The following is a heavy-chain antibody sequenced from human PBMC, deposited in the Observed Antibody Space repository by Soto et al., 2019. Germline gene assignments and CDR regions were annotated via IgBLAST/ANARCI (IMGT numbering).Heavy chain of an antibody. CDR2: IRSKANNYAT. D-gene: IGHD3-16*01. Sequence: EVQLVESGGGLVQPGGSLKLSCAASGFTFGDSGLHWVRQASGKGLEWIGRIRSKANNYATAYAASVEGRFTISRDDSKNTTYLQMDSLKVEDTAVYFCARPFYGYWGQGALVTVSS. V-gene: IGHV3-73*02. CDR3: ARPFYGY. CDR1: GFTFGDSG. J-gene: IGHJ4*02.